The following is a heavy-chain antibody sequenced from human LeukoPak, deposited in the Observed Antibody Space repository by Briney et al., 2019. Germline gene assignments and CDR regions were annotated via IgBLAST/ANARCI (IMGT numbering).Heavy chain of an antibody. CDR1: GFPLSSYA. J-gene: IGHJ4*02. V-gene: IGHV3-23*01. Sequence: GGSLRHSCAASGFPLSSYAMSWVRQAPGKGLEWVSATSSSDAGTYYADSVRGRFTISRDNSKNTLYLQINSLRVEDAAVYYCARAPVTSCRGAYCCPFDYWGQGTLVTVSS. CDR2: TSSSDAGT. D-gene: IGHD2-21*01. CDR3: ARAPVTSCRGAYCCPFDY.